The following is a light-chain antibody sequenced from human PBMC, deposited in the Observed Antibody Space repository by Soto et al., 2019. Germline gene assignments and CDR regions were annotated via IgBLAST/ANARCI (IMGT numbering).Light chain of an antibody. CDR1: QIIGSN. J-gene: IGKJ5*01. V-gene: IGKV3-15*01. Sequence: EIVMTQSPATLSVSPGEGATLSCRASQIIGSNLAWYQQKPGQAPRLLISGASTRATGIPARFAGSGSGTEFTLTISSLQSEDFAVYYCQQYNSWPPITFGQGTRLEIK. CDR3: QQYNSWPPIT. CDR2: GAS.